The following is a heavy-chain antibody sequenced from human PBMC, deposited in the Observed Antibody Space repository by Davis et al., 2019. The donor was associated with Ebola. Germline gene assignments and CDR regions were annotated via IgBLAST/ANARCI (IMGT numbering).Heavy chain of an antibody. CDR1: GYILTELS. V-gene: IGHV1-3*01. CDR3: ATGWGELLGDY. Sequence: ASVKVSCKVSGYILTELSIHWVRQAPGQRLEWMGWINAGNGNTKYSQKFQGRVTITRDTSASTAYMELSSLRSEDTAVYYCATGWGELLGDYWGQGTLVTVSS. D-gene: IGHD1-26*01. CDR2: INAGNGNT. J-gene: IGHJ4*02.